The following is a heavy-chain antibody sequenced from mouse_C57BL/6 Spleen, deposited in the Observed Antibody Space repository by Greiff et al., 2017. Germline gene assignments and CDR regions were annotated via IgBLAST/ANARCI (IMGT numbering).Heavy chain of an antibody. J-gene: IGHJ2*01. Sequence: VQLQQPGAELVKPGASVKMSCKASGYTFTSYLITWVKQRPGQGLEWIGDIYPGSGSTNYNEKFKSKATLTVDTSSSTAYMQLSSLTSEDSAVYYCAMFDYDVLYYFDYWGQGTTLTVSS. D-gene: IGHD2-4*01. CDR2: IYPGSGST. CDR3: AMFDYDVLYYFDY. V-gene: IGHV1-55*01. CDR1: GYTFTSYL.